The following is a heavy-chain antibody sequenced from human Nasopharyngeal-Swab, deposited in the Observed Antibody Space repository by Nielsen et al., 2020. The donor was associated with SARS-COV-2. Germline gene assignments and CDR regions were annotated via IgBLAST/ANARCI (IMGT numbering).Heavy chain of an antibody. J-gene: IGHJ4*02. Sequence: SVKVSCKASGGTFSSYAISWVRQAPGQGLEWMGGIIPILGIANYAQKFQGRVTITADKSTSTAYLELSSLRSEDTAVYYCARDLGYCSGGGCYSEWGQGTLVTVSS. D-gene: IGHD2-15*01. CDR1: GGTFSSYA. CDR3: ARDLGYCSGGGCYSE. CDR2: IIPILGIA. V-gene: IGHV1-69*10.